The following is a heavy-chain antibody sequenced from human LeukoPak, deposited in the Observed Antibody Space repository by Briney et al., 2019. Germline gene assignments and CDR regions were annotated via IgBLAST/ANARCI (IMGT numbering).Heavy chain of an antibody. D-gene: IGHD3-9*01. CDR3: ARPLPYYDILTGYHRDY. V-gene: IGHV4-39*01. Sequence: PSETLSLACTVSGGSISSSSYVWGWIRQLPGKGLDWVGSIYYSGSTYYNPSLKSRVTISVDTSKNQFSLKLSSVTAADTAVYYCARPLPYYDILTGYHRDYWGQGTLVTVSS. J-gene: IGHJ4*02. CDR1: GGSISSSSYV. CDR2: IYYSGST.